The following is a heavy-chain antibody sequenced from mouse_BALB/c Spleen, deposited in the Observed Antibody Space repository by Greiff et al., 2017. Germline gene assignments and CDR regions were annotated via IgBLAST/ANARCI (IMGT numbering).Heavy chain of an antibody. Sequence: EVKLVESGPELVKPGASMKISCKASGYSFTGYTMNWVKQSHGKNLEWIGLINPYNGGTSYNQKFKGKATLPADKSSSTAYMELLSLTSEDSAVYYCARDYDYSYYAMDYWGQGTSVTVSS. CDR1: GYSFTGYT. CDR2: INPYNGGT. V-gene: IGHV1-18*01. D-gene: IGHD2-4*01. J-gene: IGHJ4*01. CDR3: ARDYDYSYYAMDY.